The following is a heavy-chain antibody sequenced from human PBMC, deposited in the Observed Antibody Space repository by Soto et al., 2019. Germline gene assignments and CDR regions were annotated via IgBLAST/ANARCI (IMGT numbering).Heavy chain of an antibody. CDR3: ARDRTDCSSTSCYTRGMGWFDP. D-gene: IGHD2-2*02. CDR2: IIPIFGTA. CDR1: GGTFSSYA. J-gene: IGHJ5*02. Sequence: QVQLVQSGAEVKKPGSSVKVSCKASGGTFSSYAISWVRRAPGQGLEWMGGIIPIFGTANYAQKFQGRVTITADESTSTAYMELSSLRSEDTAVYYCARDRTDCSSTSCYTRGMGWFDPWGQGTLVTVSS. V-gene: IGHV1-69*01.